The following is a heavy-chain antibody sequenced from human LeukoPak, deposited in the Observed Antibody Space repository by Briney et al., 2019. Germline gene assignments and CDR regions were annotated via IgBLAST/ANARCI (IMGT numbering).Heavy chain of an antibody. CDR2: IYYSGST. J-gene: IGHJ6*03. D-gene: IGHD1-1*01. CDR3: ARETGTYYYYYYMDV. Sequence: SETLSLTCTVSGGSISSGGYYWSWIRQHPGKGLEWIGYIYYSGSTYYNPSLKSRVTISVDTSKNQFSLKLSSVTAADTAVYYCARETGTYYYYYYMDVWGKGTTVTVSS. CDR1: GGSISSGGYY. V-gene: IGHV4-31*03.